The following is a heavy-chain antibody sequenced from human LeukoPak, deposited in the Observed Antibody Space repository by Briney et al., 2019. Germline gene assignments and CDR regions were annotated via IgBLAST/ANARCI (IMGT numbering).Heavy chain of an antibody. D-gene: IGHD2/OR15-2a*01. J-gene: IGHJ4*02. CDR2: MKRDGSEI. Sequence: GGSLRLSCSASGFTFSTYWMSWVRQAPGKGLEWVANMKRDGSEIYYVDSVKGRFTISRDNAKNSLYLQINSLRAEDTAVYYCANNFYADYWGQGTLVTVCS. V-gene: IGHV3-7*03. CDR1: GFTFSTYW. CDR3: ANNFYADY.